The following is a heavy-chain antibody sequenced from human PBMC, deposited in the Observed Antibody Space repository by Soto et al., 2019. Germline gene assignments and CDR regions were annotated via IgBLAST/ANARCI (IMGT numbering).Heavy chain of an antibody. V-gene: IGHV3-23*01. CDR2: ISGSGGST. Sequence: EVQLLESGGGLVQPGGSLRLSCAASGFTFSSYAMSWVRQAPGKGLEWVSAISGSGGSTYYADSVKGRFTISRDNSKNTVYLQMDSLRAEDTAVYYCAKCLGQWLVRHLELWGRGTLVTVSS. J-gene: IGHJ2*01. CDR1: GFTFSSYA. CDR3: AKCLGQWLVRHLEL. D-gene: IGHD6-19*01.